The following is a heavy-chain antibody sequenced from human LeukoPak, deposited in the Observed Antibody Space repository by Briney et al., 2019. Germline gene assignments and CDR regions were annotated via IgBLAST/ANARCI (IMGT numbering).Heavy chain of an antibody. Sequence: GGSLRLSCAASGFTFSTFAMRWVRQPPGKGLEWVSSIFPSGGEIHYADSVRGRFTISRDNSKSILSLQMNSLRAEDTAIYYCATYRQVLLPFESWGQGTLVTVSS. D-gene: IGHD5-18*01. CDR3: ATYRQVLLPFES. J-gene: IGHJ4*02. CDR1: GFTFSTFA. CDR2: IFPSGGEI. V-gene: IGHV3-23*01.